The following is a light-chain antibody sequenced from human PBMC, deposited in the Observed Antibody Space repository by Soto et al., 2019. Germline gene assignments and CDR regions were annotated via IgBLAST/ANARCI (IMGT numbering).Light chain of an antibody. CDR1: QSVSSSY. V-gene: IGKV3-20*01. CDR3: QQYGSSPPT. J-gene: IGKJ2*01. Sequence: EIVLTQSPGTLSLSPGERATLSCRASQSVSSSYLAWFQQKPGQAPRLLIYGASSRATGIPDRFSGSGSGTDLTLTISRLEPEDFAVYSCQQYGSSPPTFGQGTKLEIK. CDR2: GAS.